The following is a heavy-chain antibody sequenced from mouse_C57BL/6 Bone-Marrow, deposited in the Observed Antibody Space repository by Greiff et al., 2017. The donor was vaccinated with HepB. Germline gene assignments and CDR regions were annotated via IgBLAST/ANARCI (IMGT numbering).Heavy chain of an antibody. CDR3: ARVYYGNAWFAY. CDR2: IRNKANGYTT. J-gene: IGHJ3*01. Sequence: EVQVVESGGGLVQPGGSLSLSCAASGFTFPDYYMSWVRQPPGKALEWLGFIRNKANGYTTAYSASVKGRFTISRDNSQSILYLQMNALRAEDSATYYCARVYYGNAWFAYWGQGTLVTVSA. CDR1: GFTFPDYY. V-gene: IGHV7-3*01. D-gene: IGHD2-1*01.